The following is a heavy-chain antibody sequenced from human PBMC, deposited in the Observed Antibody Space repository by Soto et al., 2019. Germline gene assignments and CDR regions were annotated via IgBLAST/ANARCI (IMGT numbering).Heavy chain of an antibody. CDR1: GFTFSSYS. D-gene: IGHD3-22*01. CDR2: ISSSSSYI. CDR3: ARGFIMYDSSGPAFDY. Sequence: KSGGSLRLSCAASGFTFSSYSMNWVRQAPGKGLEWVSSISSSSSYIYYADSVKGRFTISRDNAKNSLYLQMNSLRAEDTAVYYCARGFIMYDSSGPAFDYWGQGTLVTVSS. V-gene: IGHV3-21*01. J-gene: IGHJ4*02.